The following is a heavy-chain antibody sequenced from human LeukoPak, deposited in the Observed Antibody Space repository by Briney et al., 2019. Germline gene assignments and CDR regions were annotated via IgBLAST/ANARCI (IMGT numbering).Heavy chain of an antibody. J-gene: IGHJ1*01. CDR3: ARDESSGYYYKPFQH. CDR2: IHPSTGNP. V-gene: IGHV7-4-1*02. D-gene: IGHD3-22*01. CDR1: GYSFTNYA. Sequence: WASVKVSCKASGYSFTNYAMNWVRQAPGQGLEWMGWIHPSTGNPTYAQGFTGRFVFSLDTSVSTTYLQISSLRAEDTAVYYCARDESSGYYYKPFQHWGQGTLVTVSS.